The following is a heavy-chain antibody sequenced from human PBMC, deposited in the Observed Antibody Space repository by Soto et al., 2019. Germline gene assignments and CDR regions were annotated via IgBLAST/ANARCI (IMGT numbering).Heavy chain of an antibody. D-gene: IGHD2-2*01. J-gene: IGHJ6*02. CDR1: GFTFSSYG. CDR2: ISYDGSNK. Sequence: QVQLVESGGGVVQPGRSLRLSCAASGFTFSSYGMHWVRQAPGKGLEWVAVISYDGSNKYYADSVKGRFTISRDNSKNTLYLQMNSLRAEDTAVYYRANDRIVVIPAAMNLYSYYGMDVWGPGTTVTVSS. V-gene: IGHV3-30*18. CDR3: ANDRIVVIPAAMNLYSYYGMDV.